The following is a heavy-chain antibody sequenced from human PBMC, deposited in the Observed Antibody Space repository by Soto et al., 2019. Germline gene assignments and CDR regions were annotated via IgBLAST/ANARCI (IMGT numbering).Heavy chain of an antibody. CDR3: ARSVWFGELLSGHIDV. D-gene: IGHD3-10*01. CDR1: GGTFSSYA. CDR2: IIPILGTA. V-gene: IGHV1-69*13. J-gene: IGHJ6*02. Sequence: SVKVSCKASGGTFSSYAISWVRQAPGQGLEWMGGIIPILGTANYAQKFQGRVTITADESTSTAYMELSSLRSEDTAVYYCARSVWFGELLSGHIDVWGQGTTVTVSS.